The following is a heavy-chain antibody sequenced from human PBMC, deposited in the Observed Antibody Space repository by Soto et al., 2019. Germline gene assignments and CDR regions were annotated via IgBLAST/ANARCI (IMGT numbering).Heavy chain of an antibody. CDR2: ISSSGSTI. J-gene: IGHJ6*03. CDR3: ARVGYCSGGSCYSYYYYMDV. CDR1: GFTFSDYY. V-gene: IGHV3-11*01. D-gene: IGHD2-15*01. Sequence: QVPLVESGGGLVKPGGSLRLSCAASGFTFSDYYMSWIRQAPGKGLEWVSYISSSGSTIYYADSVKGRFTISRDNDKNSLYLQMNGLRAEDTAVYYCARVGYCSGGSCYSYYYYMDVWGKGTTVTVSS.